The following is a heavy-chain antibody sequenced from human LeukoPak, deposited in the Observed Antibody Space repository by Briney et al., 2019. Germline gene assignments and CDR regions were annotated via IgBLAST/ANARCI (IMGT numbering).Heavy chain of an antibody. J-gene: IGHJ4*02. Sequence: PGGSLRLSCAASGFTFSSYGMHWVRQAPGKGLEWVAVIRYDGSNKYYADSVKGRFTISRDNSKNTLYLQMNSLRAEDTAVYYCAKGRCTNGVCYPGAYYFDYWGQGTLVTVSS. CDR1: GFTFSSYG. D-gene: IGHD2-8*01. V-gene: IGHV3-33*06. CDR3: AKGRCTNGVCYPGAYYFDY. CDR2: IRYDGSNK.